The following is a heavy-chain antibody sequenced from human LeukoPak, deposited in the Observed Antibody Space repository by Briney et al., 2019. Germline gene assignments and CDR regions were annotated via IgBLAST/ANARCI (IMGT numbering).Heavy chain of an antibody. V-gene: IGHV4-38-2*01. CDR2: IYHSGST. CDR1: GYSISSGYY. J-gene: IGHJ4*02. D-gene: IGHD3-22*01. CDR3: ASLSDPYYYDSSGYPDY. Sequence: PPETLSLTCAVSGYSISSGYYWGWIRQPPGKGLEWIGSIYHSGSTYYNPSLKSRVTISVDTSKNQFSLKLSSVTAADTAVYYCASLSDPYYYDSSGYPDYWGQGTLVTVSS.